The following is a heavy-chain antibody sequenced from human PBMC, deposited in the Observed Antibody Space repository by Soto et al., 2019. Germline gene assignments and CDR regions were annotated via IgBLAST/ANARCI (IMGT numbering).Heavy chain of an antibody. V-gene: IGHV1-69*01. CDR2: VIPMFGTA. CDR1: GGIFTASA. J-gene: IGHJ6*02. Sequence: QVQLVQSGAEVRKPGSSVKVSCRSSGGIFTASAISWVRQAPGQGSEWMGGVIPMFGTANYPQRFQGRVTITADESTNTAYLQLSSLRSEDTAVYFCAVGFKLDYSTLDVWGQGTTVTVSS. CDR3: AVGFKLDYSTLDV. D-gene: IGHD2-15*01.